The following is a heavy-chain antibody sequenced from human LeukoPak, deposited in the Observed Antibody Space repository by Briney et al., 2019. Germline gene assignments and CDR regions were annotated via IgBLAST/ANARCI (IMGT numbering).Heavy chain of an antibody. V-gene: IGHV4-4*07. J-gene: IGHJ3*02. CDR1: GGSISSYY. CDR3: ATIGSSGFSTDAFDI. D-gene: IGHD6-19*01. CDR2: IYTSGGT. Sequence: PSETLSLTCTVSGGSISSYYWSWIRQPAGKGLEWSGHIYTSGGTNYNPSLKSRVTMSVDTSKNQFSLKLTSVTAADTAVYYCATIGSSGFSTDAFDIWGQGTMVSVSS.